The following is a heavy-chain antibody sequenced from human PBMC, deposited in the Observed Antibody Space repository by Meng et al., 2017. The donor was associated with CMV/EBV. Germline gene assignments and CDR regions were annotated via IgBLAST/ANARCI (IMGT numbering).Heavy chain of an antibody. D-gene: IGHD2-2*01. Sequence: GESLKISCAASGFTFDNYAMTWVRQAPGEGLEWVSGITGGGDRTSYAESVKGWFTVSRDNSKNTVSLQMRSLRVEDTAVYYCAKQISPLLLGCLGDFDYWGQGTLVTVSS. J-gene: IGHJ4*02. CDR2: ITGGGDRT. CDR3: AKQISPLLLGCLGDFDY. CDR1: GFTFDNYA. V-gene: IGHV3-23*01.